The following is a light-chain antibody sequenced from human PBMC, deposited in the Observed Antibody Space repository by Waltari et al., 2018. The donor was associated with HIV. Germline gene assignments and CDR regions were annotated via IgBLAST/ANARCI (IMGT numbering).Light chain of an antibody. J-gene: IGKJ1*01. Sequence: EVVMTQSPATLLESPGKTANLSCRASRSVGSSLAWYHQKPGRSPRLLIYGASSPASEAPPTFSGSGAGTDFSLSISSLRSDDVGIYYCQQYSTWPLTFGRGTTVEIK. V-gene: IGKV3-15*01. CDR1: RSVGSS. CDR3: QQYSTWPLT. CDR2: GAS.